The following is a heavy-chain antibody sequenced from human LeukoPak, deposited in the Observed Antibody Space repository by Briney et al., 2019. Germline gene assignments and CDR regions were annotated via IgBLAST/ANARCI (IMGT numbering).Heavy chain of an antibody. CDR1: GFTFSSYC. CDR2: IKQDGSEK. D-gene: IGHD3-10*01. V-gene: IGHV3-7*01. J-gene: IGHJ3*02. Sequence: GGSLRLSFAASGFTFSSYCMSWVRQAPGKGPGWVASIKQDGSEKYYVDSVKGRITISRDNAKNSLYLQMNSLRAEDTAVYYCATHELKDAFDIWGQGTMVTVSS. CDR3: ATHELKDAFDI.